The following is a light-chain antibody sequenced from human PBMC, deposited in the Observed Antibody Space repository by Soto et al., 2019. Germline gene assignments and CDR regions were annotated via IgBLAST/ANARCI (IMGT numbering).Light chain of an antibody. V-gene: IGKV3-20*01. J-gene: IGKJ1*01. CDR3: QQYGSSPLT. Sequence: MVLAQAPGTLSLSPGERATLSCSSSQSVSSSYLAWYQQKPGQAPRLLMYGASSRATGIPDRFSGSGSGTDFTLTISRLEPEDFALYYCQQYGSSPLTFGQGTKVDI. CDR1: QSVSSSY. CDR2: GAS.